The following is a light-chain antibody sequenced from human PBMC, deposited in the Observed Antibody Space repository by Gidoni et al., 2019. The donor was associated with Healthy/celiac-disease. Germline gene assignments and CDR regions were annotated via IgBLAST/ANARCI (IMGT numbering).Light chain of an antibody. J-gene: IGKJ3*01. Sequence: DIQLTQSPSSLSASVGDRVTITCRASQSISSYLNWYQQKPGKAPKLLIYAASSLQSGVPSRFSGSGSWTDFTLTISSLQPEDFATYYCQQSSATFGPGTKVDIK. CDR3: QQSSAT. CDR2: AAS. CDR1: QSISSY. V-gene: IGKV1-39*01.